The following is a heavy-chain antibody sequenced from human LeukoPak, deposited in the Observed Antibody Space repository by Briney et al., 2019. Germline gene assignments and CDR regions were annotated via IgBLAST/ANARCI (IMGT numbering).Heavy chain of an antibody. D-gene: IGHD1-14*01. J-gene: IGHJ3*02. CDR2: INHSGST. V-gene: IGHV4-34*01. CDR1: GGSFSGYY. Sequence: SETLSLTCAVYGGSFSGYYWSWIRQPPGKGLEWIGEINHSGSTNYNPSLKSRVTISVDTSKNQFSLKLSSVTAADTAVYYCARTPGRIVAFDIWGQGTMVTVSS. CDR3: ARTPGRIVAFDI.